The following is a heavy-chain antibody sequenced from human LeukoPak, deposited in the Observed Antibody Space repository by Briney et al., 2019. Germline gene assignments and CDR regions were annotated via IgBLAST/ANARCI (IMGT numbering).Heavy chain of an antibody. CDR2: INHSGST. Sequence: SETLSLTCAVYGGSFSGYYWSWIRQPPGKGLEWIGEINHSGSTNYNPSLKSRVTISVDTSKNQFSQKLSSVTAADTAVYYCASRTKLRYFDWLLPTGDYWGQGTLVTVSS. J-gene: IGHJ4*02. V-gene: IGHV4-34*01. D-gene: IGHD3-9*01. CDR1: GGSFSGYY. CDR3: ASRTKLRYFDWLLPTGDY.